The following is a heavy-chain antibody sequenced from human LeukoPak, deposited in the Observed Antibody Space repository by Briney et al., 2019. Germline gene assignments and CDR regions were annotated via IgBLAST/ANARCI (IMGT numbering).Heavy chain of an antibody. CDR1: GGSISSGGYY. V-gene: IGHV4-30-2*01. J-gene: IGHJ4*02. CDR3: ARVHSGSVDY. D-gene: IGHD1-26*01. CDR2: IYHSGST. Sequence: PSETLSLTCTVSGGSISSGGYYWSWIRQPPGKGLEWIGYIYHSGSTYYNPSLKSRVTISVDRSKNQFSLKLSSVTAADTAVYYCARVHSGSVDYWGQGTLVTVSS.